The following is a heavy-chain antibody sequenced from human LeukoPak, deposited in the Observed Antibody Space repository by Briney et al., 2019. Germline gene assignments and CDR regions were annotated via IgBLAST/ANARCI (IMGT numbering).Heavy chain of an antibody. Sequence: PSETLSLTCAVYGGSFSGYYWSWIRQPPGKGLEWIGEINHSGSTNYNPSLKSRVTISVGTSKNQFSLKLSSVTAADTAVYYCARVPRGYDILTGYYGRRSVGLFSFDPWGQGTLVTVSS. J-gene: IGHJ5*02. CDR1: GGSFSGYY. CDR3: ARVPRGYDILTGYYGRRSVGLFSFDP. D-gene: IGHD3-9*01. CDR2: INHSGST. V-gene: IGHV4-34*01.